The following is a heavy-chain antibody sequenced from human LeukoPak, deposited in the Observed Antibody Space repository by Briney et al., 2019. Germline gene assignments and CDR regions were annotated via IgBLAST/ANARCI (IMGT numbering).Heavy chain of an antibody. Sequence: GALRLSCAASGFTFSSYWMHWVRQAPGKGLVWVSRLNPDGSSTTYADSVKGRFTISRDNSKNTLYLQMNSLRAEDTAVYYCAKGSSGSYIHAFDIWGQGTMVTVSS. V-gene: IGHV3-74*01. CDR3: AKGSSGSYIHAFDI. J-gene: IGHJ3*02. CDR1: GFTFSSYW. D-gene: IGHD1-26*01. CDR2: LNPDGSST.